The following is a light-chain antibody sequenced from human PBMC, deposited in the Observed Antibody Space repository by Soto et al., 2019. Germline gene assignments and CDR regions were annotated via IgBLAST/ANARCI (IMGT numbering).Light chain of an antibody. V-gene: IGKV3-20*01. Sequence: EIVLTQTPGTLSLSPGERGTLSCRASQSVSNNYLAWYQRKPGQAPRLLIYGAFSRATGIPDRFSGSGSGTDFTLTISRLEPEDFAVYYCQQYGGSPLYTFGQGTKLEIK. J-gene: IGKJ2*01. CDR3: QQYGGSPLYT. CDR2: GAF. CDR1: QSVSNNY.